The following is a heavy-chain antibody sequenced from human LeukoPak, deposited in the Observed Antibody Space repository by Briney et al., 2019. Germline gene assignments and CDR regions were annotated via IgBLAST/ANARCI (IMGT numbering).Heavy chain of an antibody. J-gene: IGHJ4*02. Sequence: GGSLRLSCAASGFTFSSYAMTWVRQAPGKGLEWVSVLYSGGSTYYADSVKGRFTISRDNSKNTLYLQMNSLKVEDTALYYCARVIAGATLDYFDYWGQGTLVTVSS. V-gene: IGHV3-66*01. CDR1: GFTFSSYA. CDR2: LYSGGST. D-gene: IGHD1-26*01. CDR3: ARVIAGATLDYFDY.